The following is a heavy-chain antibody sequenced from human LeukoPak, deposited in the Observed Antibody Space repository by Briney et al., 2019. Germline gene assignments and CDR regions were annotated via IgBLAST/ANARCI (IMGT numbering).Heavy chain of an antibody. Sequence: GGSLRLSCAASGFTFSSYGMHWVRQAPGKGLEWVAFIRYDGSNKYYAASVKGRFTISRDNSKNTLYLQMNSLMVEDTAVYYCAKGSVWYFDYWGQGTLVTVSS. CDR3: AKGSVWYFDY. J-gene: IGHJ4*02. D-gene: IGHD6-19*01. V-gene: IGHV3-30*02. CDR2: IRYDGSNK. CDR1: GFTFSSYG.